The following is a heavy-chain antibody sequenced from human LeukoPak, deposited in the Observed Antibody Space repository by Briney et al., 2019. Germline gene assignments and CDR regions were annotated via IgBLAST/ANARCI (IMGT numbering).Heavy chain of an antibody. V-gene: IGHV4-39*07. D-gene: IGHD3-22*01. Sequence: SETLSLTCTVSGGSISSSSYYWGWIRQPPGKGLEWIGSIYYSGSTYYNPSLKSRVTISVDTSKNQFSLKLSSVTAADTAVYYCARGRYWFYYDSSGYYYDYWGQGTLVTVSS. J-gene: IGHJ4*02. CDR3: ARGRYWFYYDSSGYYYDY. CDR2: IYYSGST. CDR1: GGSISSSSYY.